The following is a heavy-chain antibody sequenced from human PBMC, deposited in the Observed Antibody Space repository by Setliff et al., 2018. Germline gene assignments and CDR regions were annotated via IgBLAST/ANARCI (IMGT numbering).Heavy chain of an antibody. J-gene: IGHJ6*03. CDR3: ARLALTGYDTSGYYYALDYYCYMDV. Sequence: PGGSLRLSCVTSGFTFSNYGMTWVRRAPGKGLEWISYISTSSTIIYYADSVKGRFTISRDNANHSLHLQMNSLRAEDTAVYFCARLALTGYDTSGYYYALDYYCYMDVWGKGTTVTVSS. CDR1: GFTFSNYG. D-gene: IGHD3-22*01. V-gene: IGHV3-48*01. CDR2: ISTSSTII.